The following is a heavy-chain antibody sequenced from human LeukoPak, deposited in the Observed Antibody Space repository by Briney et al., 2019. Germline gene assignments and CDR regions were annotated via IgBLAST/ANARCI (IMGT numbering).Heavy chain of an antibody. CDR1: GFTFSSYA. Sequence: GGSLRLSCAASGFTFSSYAMSWVRQAPGKGLEWVANIKQDGSEKYYVDSVKGRFTISRDNAKNSLYLQMNSLRAEDTAVYYCARAAGFWSGYGYYYYMDVWGKGTTVTVSS. CDR2: IKQDGSEK. V-gene: IGHV3-7*01. J-gene: IGHJ6*03. D-gene: IGHD3-3*01. CDR3: ARAAGFWSGYGYYYYMDV.